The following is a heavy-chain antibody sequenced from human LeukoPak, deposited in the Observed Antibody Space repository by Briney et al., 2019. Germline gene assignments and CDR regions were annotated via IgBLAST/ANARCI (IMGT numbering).Heavy chain of an antibody. CDR2: IYHSGST. Sequence: SETLSLTCTVSGGPISSSSYYWGWIRQPPGKGLEGIGSIYHSGSTYYNPSPKSRVTISVDTSKNQFSLKLSSVTAADTAVYYCATATYYYDSSGYYPLDYWGQGTLVTVSS. V-gene: IGHV4-39*01. CDR3: ATATYYYDSSGYYPLDY. J-gene: IGHJ4*02. D-gene: IGHD3-22*01. CDR1: GGPISSSSYY.